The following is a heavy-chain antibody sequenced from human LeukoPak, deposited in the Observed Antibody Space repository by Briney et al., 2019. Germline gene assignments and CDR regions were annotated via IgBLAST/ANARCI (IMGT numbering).Heavy chain of an antibody. J-gene: IGHJ6*02. D-gene: IGHD3-22*01. CDR3: ASSYYDSSGPYGMDV. V-gene: IGHV1-2*04. Sequence: ASVKVSCKASGYTFTGYYMHWVRQAPGQGLEWMGWINPNSGGTNYAQKFQGWVTMTRDTSISTAYMELSRLRSDDTAVYYCASSYYDSSGPYGMDVWGQGTTVTVSS. CDR2: INPNSGGT. CDR1: GYTFTGYY.